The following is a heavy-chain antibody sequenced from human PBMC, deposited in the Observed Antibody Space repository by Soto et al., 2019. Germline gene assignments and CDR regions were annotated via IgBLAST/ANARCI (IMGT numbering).Heavy chain of an antibody. Sequence: GASVKVSCKASGGTFSSYAISWVRQAPGQGLEWMGGIIPIFGTANYAQKFQGRVTITADESTSTAYMELSSLRSEDTAVYYCARLGYYDSSGYGDYWGQGTLVTVSS. CDR3: ARLGYYDSSGYGDY. CDR1: GGTFSSYA. J-gene: IGHJ4*02. D-gene: IGHD3-22*01. V-gene: IGHV1-69*13. CDR2: IIPIFGTA.